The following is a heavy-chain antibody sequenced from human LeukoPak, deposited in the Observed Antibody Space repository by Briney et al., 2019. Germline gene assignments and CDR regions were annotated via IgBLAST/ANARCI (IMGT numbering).Heavy chain of an antibody. CDR1: GYTFTGYY. CDR2: ISAYNGNT. V-gene: IGHV1-18*04. CDR3: ARDLVLGAAYSSSWYGGSLGFDP. D-gene: IGHD6-13*01. J-gene: IGHJ5*02. Sequence: GASVKVSCKASGYTFTGYYMHWVRQAPGQGLEWMGWISAYNGNTNYAQKLQGRVTMTTDTSTSTAYMELRSLRSDDTAVYYCARDLVLGAAYSSSWYGGSLGFDPWGQGTLVTVSS.